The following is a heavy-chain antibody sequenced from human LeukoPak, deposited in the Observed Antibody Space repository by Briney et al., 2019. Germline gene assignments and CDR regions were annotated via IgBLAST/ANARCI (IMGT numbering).Heavy chain of an antibody. CDR3: AKDRLRYFDWSYYFDY. CDR1: GFIFSTYE. V-gene: IGHV3-30*18. J-gene: IGHJ4*02. Sequence: PGGSLRLSCAASGFIFSTYEMNWVRQAPGKGLEWVAVISYDGSNKYYADSVKGRFTTSRDNSKNTLYLQMNSLRAEDTAVYYCAKDRLRYFDWSYYFDYWGQGTLVTVSS. D-gene: IGHD3-9*01. CDR2: ISYDGSNK.